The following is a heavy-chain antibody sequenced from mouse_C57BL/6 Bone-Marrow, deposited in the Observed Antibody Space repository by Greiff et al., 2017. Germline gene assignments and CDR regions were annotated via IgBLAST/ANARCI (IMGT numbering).Heavy chain of an antibody. D-gene: IGHD4-1*01. J-gene: IGHJ2*01. V-gene: IGHV1-50*01. CDR3: ARGGELTGNFDY. Sequence: VQLQQPGAELVKPGASVKLSCKASGYTFTSYWMQWVKQRPGQGLEWIGEIDPSDSYTNYNQKFKGKATLTVDTSSSTAYMQLSSLTSEDSAVYYCARGGELTGNFDYWGQGTTLTVSS. CDR1: GYTFTSYW. CDR2: IDPSDSYT.